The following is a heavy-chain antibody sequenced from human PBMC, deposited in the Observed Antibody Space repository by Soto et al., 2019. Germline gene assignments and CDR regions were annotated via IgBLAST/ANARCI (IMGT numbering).Heavy chain of an antibody. CDR2: ISHDGNNK. V-gene: IGHV3-30-3*01. CDR1: GFTFSSYV. CDR3: ARVDEGGSECDLGY. D-gene: IGHD1-26*01. J-gene: IGHJ4*02. Sequence: QVQLVESGGGVVQPGRSLRLSCAASGFTFSSYVMHWVRQTPGKGLEWVAFISHDGNNKYYADSVKGRFTISRDNSENTLYLLMDSRRAEDTAVYYCARVDEGGSECDLGYWGQGTRVTVSS.